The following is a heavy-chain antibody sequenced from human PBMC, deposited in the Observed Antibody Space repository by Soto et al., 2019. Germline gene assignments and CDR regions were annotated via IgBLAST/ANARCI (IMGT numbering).Heavy chain of an antibody. J-gene: IGHJ3*02. CDR1: GYTFISYG. V-gene: IGHV1-18*01. CDR3: ARDQTKWLTDAFDI. D-gene: IGHD5-12*01. Sequence: HVQLVQSGAEVKKPGASLKVSCKASGYTFISYGVSWVRQAPGQGLEWLGLISRYNGNTNYAQKFQGRITLTTETYTSTVYMDLRSLRTDETDVYYCARDQTKWLTDAFDIWGQGIMVVVSS. CDR2: ISRYNGNT.